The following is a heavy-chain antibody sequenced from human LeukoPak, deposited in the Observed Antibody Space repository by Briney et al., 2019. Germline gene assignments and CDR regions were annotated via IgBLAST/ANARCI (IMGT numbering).Heavy chain of an antibody. D-gene: IGHD6-19*01. J-gene: IGHJ6*02. CDR1: GFTFTSSA. CDR2: IVVGSGNT. Sequence: SVKVSCKASGFTFTSSAVQWVRQARGQRLEWIGWIVVGSGNTNYAQKFQERVTITRDMSTSTAYMELSSLRSEDTAVYYCAAHHPEDSSGWDSYYYGMDVWGQGTTVTVSS. CDR3: AAHHPEDSSGWDSYYYGMDV. V-gene: IGHV1-58*01.